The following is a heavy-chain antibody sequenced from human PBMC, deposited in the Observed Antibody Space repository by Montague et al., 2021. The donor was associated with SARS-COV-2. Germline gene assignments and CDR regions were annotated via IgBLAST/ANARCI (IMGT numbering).Heavy chain of an antibody. D-gene: IGHD5-24*01. CDR1: GGSISSSSYY. V-gene: IGHV4-39*01. Sequence: SETLSLTCTVSGGSISSSSYYWGWIRQPPGKGLEWIGGIYYSGSTYYNPSLKSRVTISVDTSKNQFSLKLSSVTAADTAVYYCARQGRDGYNTYYFDYWGQGTLVTVSS. J-gene: IGHJ4*02. CDR2: IYYSGST. CDR3: ARQGRDGYNTYYFDY.